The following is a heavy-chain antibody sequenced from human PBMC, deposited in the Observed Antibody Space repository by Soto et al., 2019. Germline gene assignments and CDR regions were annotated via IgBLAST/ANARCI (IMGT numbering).Heavy chain of an antibody. CDR3: ARAWGEAFDS. D-gene: IGHD3-16*01. J-gene: IGHJ4*02. CDR2: IYHSGST. CDR1: GGTICSCGFS. Sequence: SSETLSLTCAASGGTICSCGFSWTWIRQPPGKGLEWIGYIYHSGSTYYNPSLKSRVTISVDTSKNQFSLKLSSVTAADTAVYYCARAWGEAFDSWGQETLVTVSP. V-gene: IGHV4-30-2*02.